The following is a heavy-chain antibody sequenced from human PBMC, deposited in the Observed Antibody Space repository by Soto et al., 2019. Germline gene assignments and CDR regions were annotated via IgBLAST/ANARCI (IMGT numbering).Heavy chain of an antibody. D-gene: IGHD6-19*01. Sequence: SETLSLTCAVYGGSFSGYYSSWIRQPPGKGLEWIGEINHSGSTNYNPSLKSRVTISADTSKNQFSLKLSSVTAADTAVYYCAKHSGWSFDYWGQGTLVTVSS. CDR1: GGSFSGYY. CDR3: AKHSGWSFDY. CDR2: INHSGST. V-gene: IGHV4-34*01. J-gene: IGHJ4*02.